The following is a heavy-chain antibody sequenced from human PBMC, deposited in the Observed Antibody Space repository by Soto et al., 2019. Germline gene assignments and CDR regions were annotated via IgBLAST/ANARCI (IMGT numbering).Heavy chain of an antibody. D-gene: IGHD3-10*01. CDR3: ARGNKGPGHYGPGSQGWYGP. CDR2: IIPVTDTP. Sequence: SVKVSCKVSGGTFSSHAINWLRQAPGQGLEWMGVIIPVTDTPNNAEKFQGRVTITADKSTTTVYMELSSLTFDDTAVYFCARGNKGPGHYGPGSQGWYGPWGQGTLVTVSS. V-gene: IGHV1-69*06. J-gene: IGHJ5*02. CDR1: GGTFSSHA.